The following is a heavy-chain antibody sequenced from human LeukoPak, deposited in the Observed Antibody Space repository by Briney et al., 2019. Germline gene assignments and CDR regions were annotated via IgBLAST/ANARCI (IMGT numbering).Heavy chain of an antibody. CDR3: ARGGRTFDY. CDR2: INHSGST. D-gene: IGHD1-14*01. CDR1: GGSFSGYY. Sequence: SETLSLTCAVYGGSFSGYYWSWIRQPPGKGLEWIGEINHSGSTNYNPSLKSRVTISVDTSKTQFSLRLSSVTAADTAVYYCARGGRTFDYWGQGTLVIVSS. V-gene: IGHV4-34*01. J-gene: IGHJ4*02.